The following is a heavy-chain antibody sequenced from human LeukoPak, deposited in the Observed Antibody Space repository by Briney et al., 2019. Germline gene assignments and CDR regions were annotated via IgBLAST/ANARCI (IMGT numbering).Heavy chain of an antibody. V-gene: IGHV3-21*01. D-gene: IGHD6-6*01. CDR3: ARGPYSSSYYFDY. CDR2: ISSSSSYI. CDR1: GFTFSSYS. Sequence: GGSLGLSCAASGFTFSSYSMNWVRQAPGKGLEWVSSISSSSSYICYADSVKGRFTISRDNAKNSLYLQMNSLRAEDTAVYYCARGPYSSSYYFDYWGQGTLVTVSS. J-gene: IGHJ4*02.